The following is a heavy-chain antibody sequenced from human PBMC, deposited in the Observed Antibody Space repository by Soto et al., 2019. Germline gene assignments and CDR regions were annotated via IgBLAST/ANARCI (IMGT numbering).Heavy chain of an antibody. J-gene: IGHJ4*02. Sequence: QLQLQESGSGLVKPSQTLSLTCAVSGGSISSGGYSWRWIRQPPGQGLAWIGYIYHSGSTYYNPSLKSRVTISVDRSKNQFSLKLSSVTAADTAVYYCARAEGGIFDYWGQGTLGTVSS. CDR3: ARAEGGIFDY. V-gene: IGHV4-30-2*01. CDR1: GGSISSGGYS. CDR2: IYHSGST.